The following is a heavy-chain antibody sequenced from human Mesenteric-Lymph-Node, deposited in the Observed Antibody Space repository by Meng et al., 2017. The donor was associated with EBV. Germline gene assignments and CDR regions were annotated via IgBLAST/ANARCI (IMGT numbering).Heavy chain of an antibody. CDR2: INPNSGGT. Sequence: QVPRVQSGAEVEKPGASVKVSCKASGYTFNGYYMHWVRQAPGQGLEWMGWINPNSGGTNYAQKFQGWVTMTRDTSISTAYMELSRLRPDDTAVYYCARMGCSSTSCYVGWFDPWGQGTLVTVSS. CDR1: GYTFNGYY. CDR3: ARMGCSSTSCYVGWFDP. J-gene: IGHJ5*02. V-gene: IGHV1-2*04. D-gene: IGHD2-2*01.